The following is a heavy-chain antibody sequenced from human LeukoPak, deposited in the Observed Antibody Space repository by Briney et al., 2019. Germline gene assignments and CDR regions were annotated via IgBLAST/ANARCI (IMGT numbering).Heavy chain of an antibody. Sequence: SETLSLTCTVSGGSISSSSYYWGWLRQPPGKGLEWIGSLYYSGSTYYNPSLKSRVTISVDTSKNQFSLKLSSVTAADTAVYYCARHSPYCSSTSCYTYWGQGTLVTVSS. D-gene: IGHD2-2*02. CDR3: ARHSPYCSSTSCYTY. V-gene: IGHV4-39*01. CDR1: GGSISSSSYY. J-gene: IGHJ4*02. CDR2: LYYSGST.